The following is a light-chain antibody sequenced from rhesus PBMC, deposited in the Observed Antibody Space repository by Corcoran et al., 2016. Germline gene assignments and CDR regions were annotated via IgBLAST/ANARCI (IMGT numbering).Light chain of an antibody. CDR1: QGISKY. Sequence: DIQMTQSPSSLSASVGDTVTITCQASQGISKYLAWYQQKPGKAPKLLIDDTSTVESGVPSRFSGSGSGTEFTLSISSLQTEDFATYYCQQHNSYPWTFGQGTKVEVK. V-gene: IGKV1S3*01. CDR3: QQHNSYPWT. CDR2: DTS. J-gene: IGKJ1*01.